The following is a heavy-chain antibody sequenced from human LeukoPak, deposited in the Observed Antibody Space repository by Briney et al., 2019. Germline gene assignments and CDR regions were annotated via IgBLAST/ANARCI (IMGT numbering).Heavy chain of an antibody. Sequence: SETLSLTCTVSGGSISNYYWSWIRQPPGKGLEWIGRIYTSGSTNYNPSLKSRVTISVDTSKNQFSLKLSSVTAADTAVYYCARTMVRGVTKYYFDYWGQGTLVTVSS. CDR2: IYTSGST. V-gene: IGHV4-4*08. CDR1: GGSISNYY. D-gene: IGHD3-10*01. CDR3: ARTMVRGVTKYYFDY. J-gene: IGHJ4*02.